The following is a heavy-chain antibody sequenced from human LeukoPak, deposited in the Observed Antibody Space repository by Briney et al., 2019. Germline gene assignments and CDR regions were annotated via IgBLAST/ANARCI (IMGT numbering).Heavy chain of an antibody. CDR3: ARGPALFCGGDCYNFDY. D-gene: IGHD2-21*02. CDR1: GGSISSSSYY. V-gene: IGHV4-39*07. CDR2: IYYSGST. J-gene: IGHJ4*02. Sequence: PSETLSLTCTVSGGSISSSSYYWGWIRQPPGKGLEWIGSIYYSGSTYYNPSLKSRVTISVDTSKNQFSLKLSSVTAADTAVYYCARGPALFCGGDCYNFDYWGQGTLVTVSS.